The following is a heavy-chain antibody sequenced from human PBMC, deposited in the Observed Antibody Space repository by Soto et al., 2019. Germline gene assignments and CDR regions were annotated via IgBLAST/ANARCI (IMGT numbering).Heavy chain of an antibody. CDR1: GFTFSSYD. J-gene: IGHJ4*02. D-gene: IGHD2-8*02. Sequence: EVQLVESGGGLVQPGGSLRLSCAASGFTFSSYDMHWVRQTPGKGLEWVSAIGTAGDTYYPGSVKGRFTISRENAKNSLYLQMNSLRVGDTAVYYCARAPPGYYDNWGQGTLVTVSS. V-gene: IGHV3-13*01. CDR3: ARAPPGYYDN. CDR2: IGTAGDT.